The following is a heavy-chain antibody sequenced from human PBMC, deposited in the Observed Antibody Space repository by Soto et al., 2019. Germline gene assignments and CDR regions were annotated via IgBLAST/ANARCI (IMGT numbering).Heavy chain of an antibody. CDR3: ARDLRAAARNNGNGNWFDP. V-gene: IGHV5-51*01. J-gene: IGHJ5*02. D-gene: IGHD1-20*01. CDR2: IYPGDSDT. Sequence: GESLKISCKGSGYSFTSYWIGWVRQMPGKGLEWMGIIYPGDSDTRYSPSFQGKVTISADKSISTAYLKWSSLKASDTAMYYCARDLRAAARNNGNGNWFDPWGQGTLVTVSS. CDR1: GYSFTSYW.